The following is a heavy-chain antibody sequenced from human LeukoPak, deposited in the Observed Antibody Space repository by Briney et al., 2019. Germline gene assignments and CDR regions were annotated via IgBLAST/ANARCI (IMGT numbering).Heavy chain of an antibody. D-gene: IGHD5-18*01. CDR2: IYYSGST. CDR3: ARGGTSWTQLWLGWAFDI. V-gene: IGHV4-31*03. Sequence: SQTLSLTCTVSGGSISSGGYYWSWIRQHPGKGLEWIGYIYYSGSTYYNPSLKSRVTISVDTSKNQFSLKLSSVTAADTAVYYCARGGTSWTQLWLGWAFDIWGQGTMVTVSS. J-gene: IGHJ3*02. CDR1: GGSISSGGYY.